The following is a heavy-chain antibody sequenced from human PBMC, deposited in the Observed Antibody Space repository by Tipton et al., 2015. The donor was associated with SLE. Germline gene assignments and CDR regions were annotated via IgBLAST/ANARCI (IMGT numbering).Heavy chain of an antibody. V-gene: IGHV6-1*01. J-gene: IGHJ4*02. CDR2: TYYRSKWYN. D-gene: IGHD1-26*01. CDR3: ARDPDASGSPYYFDY. CDR1: GDSVSSNSAA. Sequence: TLSLTCAISGDSVSSNSAAWNWIRQYPSRGLEWLGRTYYRSKWYNDYAVSVKSRITINPDTSKNQFSLQLNSVTPEDTAAYYCARDPDASGSPYYFDYWGQGTLVPVSS.